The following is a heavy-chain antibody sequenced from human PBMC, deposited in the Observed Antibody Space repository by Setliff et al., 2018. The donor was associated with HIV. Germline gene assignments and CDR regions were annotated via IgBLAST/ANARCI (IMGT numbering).Heavy chain of an antibody. Sequence: PSETLSLTCTVSGVSISSYYWSWIRQPPGKGLEWIGNILSGRDTYYNPSLKSRVSMSVDTSKNQFSLKLTSVTAADTAVYYCSPGGAYGTGWFDPWGQGTLVTVSS. D-gene: IGHD1-1*01. CDR1: GVSISSYY. CDR3: SPGGAYGTGWFDP. CDR2: ILSGRDT. J-gene: IGHJ5*02. V-gene: IGHV4-59*04.